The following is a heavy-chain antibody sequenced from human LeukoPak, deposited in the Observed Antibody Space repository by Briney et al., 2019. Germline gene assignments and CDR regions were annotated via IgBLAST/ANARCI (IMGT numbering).Heavy chain of an antibody. V-gene: IGHV4-39*01. CDR3: ATYRDYGDYVHYFDY. CDR1: SGSISSYY. D-gene: IGHD4-17*01. CDR2: IHYSGST. J-gene: IGHJ4*02. Sequence: SETLSLTCTVSSGSISSYYWGWIRQPPGKGLEWIGGIHYSGSTYYNPSLKSRVTISVDTSKNQFSLKLSSVTAADTAVYYCATYRDYGDYVHYFDYWGQGTLVTVSS.